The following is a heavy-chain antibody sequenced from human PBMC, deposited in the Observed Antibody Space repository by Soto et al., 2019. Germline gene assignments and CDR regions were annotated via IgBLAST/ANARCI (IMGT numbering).Heavy chain of an antibody. CDR3: ARDLGYYYGSGTNGAFDI. D-gene: IGHD3-10*01. CDR1: GFTFSSYA. CDR2: ISYDGSNK. Sequence: QVQLVESGGGVVQPGRSLRLSCAASGFTFSSYAMHWVRQAPGKGLEWVAVISYDGSNKYYADSVKGRFTISRDNYKNTLYLQMNSLRAEDTAVYYCARDLGYYYGSGTNGAFDIWGQGTMVTASS. J-gene: IGHJ3*02. V-gene: IGHV3-30-3*01.